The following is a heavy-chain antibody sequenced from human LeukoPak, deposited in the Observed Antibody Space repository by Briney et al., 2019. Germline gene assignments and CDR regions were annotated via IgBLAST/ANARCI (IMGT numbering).Heavy chain of an antibody. V-gene: IGHV4-39*01. CDR3: ARRIRGFDY. CDR1: GGSISSSSYY. CDR2: IYYSGST. J-gene: IGHJ4*02. Sequence: SETLPLTCTVSGGSISSSSYYWGWIRQPPGKGLEWIGSIYYSGSTYYNPSLKSRVTISVDTSKNQFSLKLSSVTAADTAVYYCARRIRGFDYWGQGTLVTVSS. D-gene: IGHD2-15*01.